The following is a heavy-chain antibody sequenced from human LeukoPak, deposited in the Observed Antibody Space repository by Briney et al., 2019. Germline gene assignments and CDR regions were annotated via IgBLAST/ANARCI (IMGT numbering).Heavy chain of an antibody. J-gene: IGHJ4*02. CDR2: INHSGST. D-gene: IGHD3-22*01. V-gene: IGHV4-34*01. CDR1: GGSFSGYY. CDR3: ARKTKVSMIVVVTRYYFDY. Sequence: SETLSLTCAVYGGSFSGYYWSWIRQPPGKGLEWIGEINHSGSTNYNPSLKSRVTISVDTSKNQFSLKLSSVTAADTAVYYCARKTKVSMIVVVTRYYFDYWGQGNLVTVSS.